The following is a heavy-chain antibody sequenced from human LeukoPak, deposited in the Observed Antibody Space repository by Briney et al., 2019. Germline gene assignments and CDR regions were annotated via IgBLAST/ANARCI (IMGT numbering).Heavy chain of an antibody. Sequence: SQTLSLTCTVSGGSISSGGYYWSWIRQPPGKGLEWIGYIYHSGGTNYNPSLKSRVTISVDTSKNQFSLKLSSVTAADTAVYYCARGVGEYYFDYWGQGTLVTVSS. V-gene: IGHV4-30-2*01. CDR3: ARGVGEYYFDY. J-gene: IGHJ4*02. CDR1: GGSISSGGYY. D-gene: IGHD3-10*01. CDR2: IYHSGGT.